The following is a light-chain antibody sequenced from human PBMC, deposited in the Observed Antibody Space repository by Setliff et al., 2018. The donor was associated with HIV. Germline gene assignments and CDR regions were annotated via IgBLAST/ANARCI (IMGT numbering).Light chain of an antibody. V-gene: IGLV1-47*01. CDR2: RNN. J-gene: IGLJ1*01. CDR1: SSNIASNY. Sequence: QSVLTQPPSASGTPGQRVTISCSGSSSNIASNYVYWYQQLPGTAPKLLIYRNNQRPSGVPDRFSGSKSGTSASLAISGLRSGDEADYYCAVWDGSLGAYVFGSGTKGTVL. CDR3: AVWDGSLGAYV.